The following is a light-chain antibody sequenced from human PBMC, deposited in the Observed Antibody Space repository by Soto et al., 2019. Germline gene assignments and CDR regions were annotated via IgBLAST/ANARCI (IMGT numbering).Light chain of an antibody. Sequence: EVVLTQSPVTLSLSPGERATLSCRASQSFRGLLAWYQQKPGQAPRLLIYDAYNRATGIPPRFSGSGSGTDFTLTISRLEPEDFAVYYCQQYVTSPWAFGQGTKVDIK. CDR3: QQYVTSPWA. CDR1: QSFRGL. CDR2: DAY. V-gene: IGKV3-11*01. J-gene: IGKJ1*01.